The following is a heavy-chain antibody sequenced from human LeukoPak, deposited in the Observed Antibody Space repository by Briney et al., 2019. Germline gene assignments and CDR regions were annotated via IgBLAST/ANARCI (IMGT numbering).Heavy chain of an antibody. D-gene: IGHD1-26*01. J-gene: IGHJ4*02. V-gene: IGHV3-21*01. CDR1: GFNFSSYS. CDR2: ISSSSSYI. CDR3: ARDNSGSYSEYYFDY. Sequence: PGGSLRLSCAASGFNFSSYSMNWVRQAPGKGLEWVSSISSSSSYIYYADSVKGRFTISRDNAKNSLYLQMNSLRAEDTAVYYCARDNSGSYSEYYFDYWGQGTLVTVSS.